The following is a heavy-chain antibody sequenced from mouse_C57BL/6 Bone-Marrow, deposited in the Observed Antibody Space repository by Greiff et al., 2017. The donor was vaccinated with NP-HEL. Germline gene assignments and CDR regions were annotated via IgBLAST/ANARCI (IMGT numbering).Heavy chain of an antibody. CDR1: GYTFTSYG. Sequence: VQLVESGAELARPGASVKLSCKASGYTFTSYGISWVKQRTGQGLEWIGEIYPRSGNTYYNEKFKGKATLTADKSSSTAYMELRSLTSEDSAVYFCARNIYYGILFDYWGQGTTLTVSS. D-gene: IGHD2-1*01. V-gene: IGHV1-81*01. CDR2: IYPRSGNT. CDR3: ARNIYYGILFDY. J-gene: IGHJ2*01.